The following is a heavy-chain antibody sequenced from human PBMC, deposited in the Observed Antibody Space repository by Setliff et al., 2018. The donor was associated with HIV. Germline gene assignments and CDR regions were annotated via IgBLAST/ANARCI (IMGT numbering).Heavy chain of an antibody. J-gene: IGHJ6*03. CDR2: ITPFNGNT. V-gene: IGHV1-18*01. D-gene: IGHD5-18*01. CDR3: ARRGDSYGLDPIYYYYYYMDV. CDR1: GYTFSSYG. Sequence: ASVKVSCKASGYTFSSYGISWVRQAPGQGLEWMGWITPFNGNTNYAQKLQGRVTMTTDTSTSTAYMELRSLRSDDTAVYYCARRGDSYGLDPIYYYYYYMDVWGKGTTVTVSS.